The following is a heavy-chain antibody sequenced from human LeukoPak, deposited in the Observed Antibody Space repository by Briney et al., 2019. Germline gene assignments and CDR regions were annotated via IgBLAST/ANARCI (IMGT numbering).Heavy chain of an antibody. Sequence: GASVKVSCKASGYTFTDYFIHWVRQAPGQGLEWMGWIIPNSGGTNFAQKFQDRVTMTRDTSISTAYMELNTLTSDDAAVYYCARARLNPTHFLRLYNWFDPWGQGTLVTVSS. CDR1: GYTFTDYF. J-gene: IGHJ5*02. V-gene: IGHV1-2*02. CDR3: ARARLNPTHFLRLYNWFDP. CDR2: IIPNSGGT. D-gene: IGHD6-25*01.